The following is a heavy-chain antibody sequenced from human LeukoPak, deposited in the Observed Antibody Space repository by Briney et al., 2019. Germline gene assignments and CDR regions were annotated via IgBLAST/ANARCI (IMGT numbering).Heavy chain of an antibody. CDR1: GFIFSTYS. Sequence: GGSLRLPCTASGFIFSTYSMRWVRQAPGKGLEWVSYISTTGAILYADSVKGRFTISRDNAKNSLYLQMNSLRDEDTAVYYCARDGRYYFDYWGQGTLVTVSS. J-gene: IGHJ4*02. CDR2: ISTTGAI. D-gene: IGHD1-14*01. CDR3: ARDGRYYFDY. V-gene: IGHV3-48*02.